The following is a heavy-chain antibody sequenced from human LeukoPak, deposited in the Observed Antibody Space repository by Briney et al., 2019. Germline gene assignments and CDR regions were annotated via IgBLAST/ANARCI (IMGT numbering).Heavy chain of an antibody. J-gene: IGHJ4*02. CDR2: INPNSGGT. CDR3: ARDLDIVATILDY. D-gene: IGHD5-12*01. Sequence: ASVKVYCKASGYTFTGYYMHWVRQAPGQGLEWMGWINPNSGGTNYAQKFQGRVTMTRDTSISTAYMELSRLRSDDTAVYYCARDLDIVATILDYWGQGTLVTVSS. V-gene: IGHV1-2*02. CDR1: GYTFTGYY.